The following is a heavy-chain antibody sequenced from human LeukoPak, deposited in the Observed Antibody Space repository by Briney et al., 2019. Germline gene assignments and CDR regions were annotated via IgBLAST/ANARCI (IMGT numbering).Heavy chain of an antibody. V-gene: IGHV4-4*02. Sequence: SETLSLTCAVSGGSISSSNWWSWVRQPPGKGLEWIGEIYHSGSTNYNPSLKSRVTISVDKSKNQFSLKLSSVTAADTAVYYCAREGAAAGIAVAQPFDYWGQGTLVTVSS. CDR1: GGSISSSNW. D-gene: IGHD6-13*01. J-gene: IGHJ4*02. CDR3: AREGAAAGIAVAQPFDY. CDR2: IYHSGST.